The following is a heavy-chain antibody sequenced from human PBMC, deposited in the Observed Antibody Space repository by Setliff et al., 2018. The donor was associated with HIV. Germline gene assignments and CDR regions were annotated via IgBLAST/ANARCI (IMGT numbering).Heavy chain of an antibody. J-gene: IGHJ4*02. CDR2: MSGSGVST. CDR1: GFTFRSYA. CDR3: ARDGEIGPDF. D-gene: IGHD3-3*01. V-gene: IGHV3-23*01. Sequence: GGSLRLSCAASGFTFRSYAMSWARQAPGKGLEWVSVMSGSGVSTHYVDSVKGRFTISRDNARSSLYLQLNSLRSDDTAVYYCARDGEIGPDFWGQGTLVTVSS.